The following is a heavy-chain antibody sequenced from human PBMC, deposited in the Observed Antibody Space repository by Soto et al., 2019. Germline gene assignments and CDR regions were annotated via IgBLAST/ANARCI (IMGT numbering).Heavy chain of an antibody. J-gene: IGHJ4*02. CDR1: GGPFGGFY. D-gene: IGHD3-10*01. CDR2: IHHGGST. V-gene: IGHV4-34*01. Sequence: SETLSLTCAVNGGPFGGFYWTWIRQSPGKGLEWIGEIHHGGSTNYNPSLKSRVTMSLGTSKNQFSLKLTSVTAADTAVYYCARGYRISMVILTTNYFDSWGQGTPFTVPS. CDR3: ARGYRISMVILTTNYFDS.